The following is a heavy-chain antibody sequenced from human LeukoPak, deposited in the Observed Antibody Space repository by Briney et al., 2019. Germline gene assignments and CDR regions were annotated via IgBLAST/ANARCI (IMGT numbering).Heavy chain of an antibody. J-gene: IGHJ6*03. V-gene: IGHV3-48*01. CDR3: ARRNGSGSYLRVSYYMDV. CDR2: ISSSSSTI. CDR1: GFTSSSYS. Sequence: GGSLRLSCAASGFTSSSYSMNWVRPAPGKGLEWVSYISSSSSTIYYADSVKGRFTISRDNAKNSLYLQMNSLRAEDTAVYYCARRNGSGSYLRVSYYMDVWGKGTTVTVSS. D-gene: IGHD3-10*01.